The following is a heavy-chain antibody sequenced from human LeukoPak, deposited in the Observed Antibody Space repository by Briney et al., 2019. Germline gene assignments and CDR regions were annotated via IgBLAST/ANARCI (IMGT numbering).Heavy chain of an antibody. J-gene: IGHJ5*02. CDR3: AGGGSGTWALGGLGVFDP. Sequence: GGSLRLSCVASGFTFRSHGMHWVRQAPGKGLEWVAVIWYDGSNKYYGDSVKGRFTISRDNSKSTLYLQMNSLRAEDTAVYYCAGGGSGTWALGGLGVFDPWGQGTLVTVSS. D-gene: IGHD3-10*01. V-gene: IGHV3-33*01. CDR2: IWYDGSNK. CDR1: GFTFRSHG.